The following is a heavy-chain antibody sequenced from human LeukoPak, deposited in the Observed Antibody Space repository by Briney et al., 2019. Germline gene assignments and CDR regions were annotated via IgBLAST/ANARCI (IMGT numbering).Heavy chain of an antibody. V-gene: IGHV3-30*18. CDR2: TSPDESDK. CDR3: AKGMFWDRSTYYRPLES. Sequence: PSGGSLRLSCAASGFSFSTYAMHWVRRAPGKGLEWVTITSPDESDKYYVDSVKGRFTISRDNSKNTLYLQMSSLRVEDTAVYYCAKGMFWDRSTYYRPLESWGQGTLVTVSS. CDR1: GFSFSTYA. D-gene: IGHD3-22*01. J-gene: IGHJ4*02.